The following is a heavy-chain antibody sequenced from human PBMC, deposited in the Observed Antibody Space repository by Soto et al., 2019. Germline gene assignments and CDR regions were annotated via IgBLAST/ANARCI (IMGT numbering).Heavy chain of an antibody. Sequence: ESGGGLVQPGGSLRLSCAASEFTFKNYGMNWVRQAPGKGLEWISYISSSSSSIEYADSVKGRFTISRDNAKSSLYLQMNSLRDEDTAVYYCARGGSDRPGYWGQGTLVTVSS. CDR2: ISSSSSSI. D-gene: IGHD6-25*01. CDR3: ARGGSDRPGY. J-gene: IGHJ4*02. V-gene: IGHV3-48*02. CDR1: EFTFKNYG.